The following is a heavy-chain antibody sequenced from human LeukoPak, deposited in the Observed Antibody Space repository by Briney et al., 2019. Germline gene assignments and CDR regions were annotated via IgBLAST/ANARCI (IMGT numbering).Heavy chain of an antibody. J-gene: IGHJ3*02. D-gene: IGHD4-17*01. Sequence: GGSLRLSCSASGFTVSSNYMSWVRQAPGKGLEWVSVIYSGGSTYYADSVKGRFTISRDNSKNTLYLQLHSLRAEATDVYYCARVPSPDAVTTHEAASDITGQGTMVTVSS. CDR3: ARVPSPDAVTTHEAASDI. CDR2: IYSGGST. CDR1: GFTVSSNY. V-gene: IGHV3-53*01.